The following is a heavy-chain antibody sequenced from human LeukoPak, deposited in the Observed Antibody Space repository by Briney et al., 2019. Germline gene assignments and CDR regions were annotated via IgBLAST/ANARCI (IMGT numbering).Heavy chain of an antibody. CDR1: GSTFSSYA. CDR2: ISYDGSNK. D-gene: IGHD3-22*01. J-gene: IGHJ4*02. CDR3: ARDAESHYYDSSGYPGY. Sequence: GGSLRLSCAASGSTFSSYAMHWVRQAPGKGLECVAVISYDGSNKYYADSVKGRFTISRDNSKNTLYLQMNSLRAEDTAVYYCARDAESHYYDSSGYPGYWGQGTLVTVSS. V-gene: IGHV3-30-3*01.